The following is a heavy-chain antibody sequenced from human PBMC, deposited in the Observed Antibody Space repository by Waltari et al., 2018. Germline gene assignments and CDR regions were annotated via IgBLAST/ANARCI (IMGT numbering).Heavy chain of an antibody. J-gene: IGHJ4*02. V-gene: IGHV3-49*04. D-gene: IGHD5-18*01. CDR1: GFTFGDYS. CDR2: IRRNIYGGTT. CDR3: ARDDSPGDS. Sequence: EVQLVEYGGGLVQPGRSLRRSCTASGFTFGDYSMSWVRQAPGKGLEWVGFIRRNIYGGTTEYAASVKGRFSISRDDSKSIAYLQMNSLKTEDTALYYCARDDSPGDSWGQGTPVTVSS.